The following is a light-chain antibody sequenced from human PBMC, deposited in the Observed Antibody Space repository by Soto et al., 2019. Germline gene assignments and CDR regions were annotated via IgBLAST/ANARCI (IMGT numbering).Light chain of an antibody. CDR3: QQYNNWSPWT. CDR1: QSVSNN. J-gene: IGKJ1*01. V-gene: IGKV3-15*01. Sequence: EIVMTQSPATLSVSPGERATLSCRASQSVSNNLAWYQQRPGQAPRLLIYGASARATGIPARFSGSGSGKEFTLTISSLQSEDFAVYYCQQYNNWSPWTFGQGTKVEVK. CDR2: GAS.